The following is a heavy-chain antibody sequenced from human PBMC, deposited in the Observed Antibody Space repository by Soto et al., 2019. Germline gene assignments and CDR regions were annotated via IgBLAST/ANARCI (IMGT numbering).Heavy chain of an antibody. J-gene: IGHJ4*02. D-gene: IGHD3-10*01. CDR2: ISYSGRT. CDR3: ASSRITMIRGPIAY. Sequence: QLQLHESGPGLVKPSETLSLTCTVSGGSISSTTYYWGWIRQPPGKGLEWIGSISYSGRTYYNPSLKSRVNISVDTSKNQFSLKLSSVTAAATAVYYCASSRITMIRGPIAYWGQGTLVTVSS. CDR1: GGSISSTTYY. V-gene: IGHV4-39*01.